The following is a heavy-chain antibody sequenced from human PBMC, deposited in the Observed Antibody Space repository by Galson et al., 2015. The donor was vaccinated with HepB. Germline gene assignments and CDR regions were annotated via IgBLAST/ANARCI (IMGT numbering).Heavy chain of an antibody. V-gene: IGHV3-15*01. J-gene: IGHJ3*02. CDR2: VKSKAAGETT. Sequence: SLRLSCAASGATFYDAWMSWVRQAPGKGLEWVGRVKSKAAGETTDYAAPVKGRFTVSRVDSKKMVYLQMNSLEIEDTAMYYCTTGAGSFDTWGQGTMVTVSS. D-gene: IGHD6-19*01. CDR3: TTGAGSFDT. CDR1: GATFYDAW.